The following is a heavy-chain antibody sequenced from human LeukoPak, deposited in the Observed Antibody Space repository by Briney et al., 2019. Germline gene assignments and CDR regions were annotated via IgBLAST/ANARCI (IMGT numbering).Heavy chain of an antibody. D-gene: IGHD5/OR15-5a*01. Sequence: PGRSLRLSCAASGFTFSSYGMHWVRQAPGKGLEWMAVISYDGSNKYYADSVKGRFTISRDNSKNTLYLQMNSLRAEDTAVYYCAKVGRASVYYYGMDVWGQGTTVTVSS. CDR2: ISYDGSNK. J-gene: IGHJ6*02. CDR1: GFTFSSYG. CDR3: AKVGRASVYYYGMDV. V-gene: IGHV3-30*18.